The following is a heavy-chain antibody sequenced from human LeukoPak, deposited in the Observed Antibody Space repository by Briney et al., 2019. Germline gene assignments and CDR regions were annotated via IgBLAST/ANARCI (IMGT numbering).Heavy chain of an antibody. CDR1: GGSISSYY. CDR2: IYTSGST. Sequence: SETLSLTCTVSGGSISSYYWSWIRQPPGKGLEWIGYIYTSGSTNYNPSLKSRVTISVDTSKNQFSLKLSSVTAADTAVYYCARAKMATAEGTPYYFDYWGQGTLVTVSS. J-gene: IGHJ4*02. D-gene: IGHD5-24*01. CDR3: ARAKMATAEGTPYYFDY. V-gene: IGHV4-4*09.